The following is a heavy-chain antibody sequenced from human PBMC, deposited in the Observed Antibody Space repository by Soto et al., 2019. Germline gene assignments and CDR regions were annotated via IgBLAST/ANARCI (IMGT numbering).Heavy chain of an antibody. CDR1: GGSFSGYY. Sequence: SETLSLTCAVYGGSFSGYYLSWIRQPPGMGLEWIGEINHSGSTNYNPSLKSRVTISVDTSKNQFSLKLSSVTAADTAVYYCARAVEVTMVHFDYWGQGTLVTVSS. CDR3: ARAVEVTMVHFDY. J-gene: IGHJ4*02. V-gene: IGHV4-34*01. D-gene: IGHD3-10*01. CDR2: INHSGST.